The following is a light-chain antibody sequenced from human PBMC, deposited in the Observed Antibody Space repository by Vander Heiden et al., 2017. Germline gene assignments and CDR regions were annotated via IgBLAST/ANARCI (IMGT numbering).Light chain of an antibody. CDR3: QKYNGFPWT. J-gene: IGKJ1*01. CDR2: QAS. CDR1: QGISKW. V-gene: IGKV1-5*03. Sequence: DIQMTQSPATLSAPVGDRVTITCRASQGISKWLAWYQQKPGKAPKLLVYQASRLENGVPSRFSGGGSGTEFTLTISRLQPDDFATYFCQKYNGFPWTFGQGTKVEIK.